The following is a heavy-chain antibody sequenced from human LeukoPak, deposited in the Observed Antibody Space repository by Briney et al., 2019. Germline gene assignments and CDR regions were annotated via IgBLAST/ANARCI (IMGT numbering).Heavy chain of an antibody. CDR3: ARDRSRDGYSRYNWFDP. J-gene: IGHJ5*02. Sequence: PSETLSLTCTVSGCSISSYYWSWIRQPPGKGLEWIGYIYYSGSTNYNPSLKSRVTISVDTSKNQFSLKLSSVTAADTAVYYCARDRSRDGYSRYNWFDPWGQGTLVTVSS. CDR2: IYYSGST. D-gene: IGHD5-24*01. V-gene: IGHV4-59*01. CDR1: GCSISSYY.